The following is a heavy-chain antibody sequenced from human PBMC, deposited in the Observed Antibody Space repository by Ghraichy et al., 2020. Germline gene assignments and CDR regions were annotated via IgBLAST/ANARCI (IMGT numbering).Heavy chain of an antibody. J-gene: IGHJ4*02. V-gene: IGHV3-9*01. Sequence: LSLTCAASGFTFDDYAMLWVRQVPGKGLEWVSGISWDGSSRGYADSVKGRFTISRDNAKNSLYLQMNSLRVEDTALYYCAKGYSSSSWGQGTLVTVSS. CDR2: ISWDGSSR. D-gene: IGHD6-6*01. CDR3: AKGYSSSS. CDR1: GFTFDDYA.